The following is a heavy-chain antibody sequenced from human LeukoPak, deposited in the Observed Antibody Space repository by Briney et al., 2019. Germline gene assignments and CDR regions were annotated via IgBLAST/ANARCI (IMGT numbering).Heavy chain of an antibody. J-gene: IGHJ4*02. V-gene: IGHV1-2*06. D-gene: IGHD4-17*01. CDR1: GYTFTGYY. Sequence: ASVKVSCKASGYTFTGYYMHWVRQAPGQGLEWVGRVNPNSGGTNYAQKFQGRVTMTRDTSISTAYMELSRLRSDDTAVYYCARGGDYGDYALFFDYWGQGTLVTVSS. CDR2: VNPNSGGT. CDR3: ARGGDYGDYALFFDY.